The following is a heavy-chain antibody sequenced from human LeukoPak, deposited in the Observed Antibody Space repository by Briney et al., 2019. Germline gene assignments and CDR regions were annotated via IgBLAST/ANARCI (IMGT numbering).Heavy chain of an antibody. J-gene: IGHJ4*02. Sequence: SETLSLTCTVSGGSISSYYWSWVRQPAGKGLEWIGRIYTSGSTNYNPSLTSRVTMSVDTSKNQFSLKLSSVTAADTAVYYCASSPSTVVDFDYWGQGTLVTVSS. V-gene: IGHV4-4*07. CDR3: ASSPSTVVDFDY. CDR1: GGSISSYY. CDR2: IYTSGST. D-gene: IGHD2-15*01.